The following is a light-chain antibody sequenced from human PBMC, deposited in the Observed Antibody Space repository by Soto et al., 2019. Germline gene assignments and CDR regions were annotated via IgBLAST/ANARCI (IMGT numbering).Light chain of an antibody. Sequence: QSVLTQPASVSGSPGQSVTISCTGTSSDVGGYNYVSWYQQHPGKAPKRIIFEVSYRPSGISNRFSASKSGDTASLTISGLQADDEADYYCCSYTDSRTHIFGSGTKVTVL. V-gene: IGLV2-14*01. CDR2: EVS. CDR3: CSYTDSRTHI. J-gene: IGLJ1*01. CDR1: SSDVGGYNY.